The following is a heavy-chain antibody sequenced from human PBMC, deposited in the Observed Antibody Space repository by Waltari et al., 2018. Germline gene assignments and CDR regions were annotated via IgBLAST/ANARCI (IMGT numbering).Heavy chain of an antibody. J-gene: IGHJ4*02. D-gene: IGHD3-22*01. Sequence: QVQLVQSGAEVKKPGASVKVSCKVSGYTFTSYPIHWLRQAPGQSLEWMGWINAGSGDTYYSQNFQVRVTITRDTSASTAYMELSSLRSEDTAVYYCARLKYYYDNNGDYYSYFDYWGQGTLVTVSS. CDR3: ARLKYYYDNNGDYYSYFDY. CDR2: INAGSGDT. CDR1: GYTFTSYP. V-gene: IGHV1-3*01.